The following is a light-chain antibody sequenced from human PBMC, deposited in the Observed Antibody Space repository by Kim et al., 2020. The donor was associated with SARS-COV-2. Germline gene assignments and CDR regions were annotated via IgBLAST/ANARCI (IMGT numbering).Light chain of an antibody. Sequence: LSPGERVTVTCRASQTVRNRCFARYQQRPGQAPRLLIYGASSRATGIPDRFSGSGSGTDFTLTISRLEPEDFAVYYCPQYVDSSYTFGRGTKLEI. CDR1: QTVRNRC. CDR3: PQYVDSSYT. CDR2: GAS. V-gene: IGKV3-20*01. J-gene: IGKJ2*01.